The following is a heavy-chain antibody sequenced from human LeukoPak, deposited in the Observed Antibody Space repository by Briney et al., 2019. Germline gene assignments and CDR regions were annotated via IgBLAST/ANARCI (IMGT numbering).Heavy chain of an antibody. J-gene: IGHJ4*02. CDR2: INPSVGGT. CDR3: ARHGSGRYYPAEGRVDY. D-gene: IGHD3-10*01. CDR1: GYGFTSYY. V-gene: IGHV1-46*03. Sequence: EASVKVSCKAFGYGFTSYYIHWVRQAPGQGLEWMGIINPSVGGTTYARKFQGRVTMTRDTSTSTVYMELSSLRSEDTAVYYCARHGSGRYYPAEGRVDYWGQGTLATVSS.